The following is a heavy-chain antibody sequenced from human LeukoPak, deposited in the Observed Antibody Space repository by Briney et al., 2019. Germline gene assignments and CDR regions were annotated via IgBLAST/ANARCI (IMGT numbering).Heavy chain of an antibody. Sequence: GRSLRLSCAASGFTFSSYAMLWVRQAPGKGLEWVAVISYDGSNKYYADSVKGRFTISRDNSKNTLYLQMNSLRAEDTAVYYCARGTYPHIVAPIDYWGQGTLVTVSS. CDR3: ARGTYPHIVAPIDY. V-gene: IGHV3-30*04. CDR1: GFTFSSYA. J-gene: IGHJ4*02. D-gene: IGHD5-12*01. CDR2: ISYDGSNK.